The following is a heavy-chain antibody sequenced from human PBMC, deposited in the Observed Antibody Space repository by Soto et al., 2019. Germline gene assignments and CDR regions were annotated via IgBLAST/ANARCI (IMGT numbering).Heavy chain of an antibody. D-gene: IGHD3-16*02. V-gene: IGHV4-4*02. CDR3: ARDPRYYDYVWGSYRSLYYYYYGVDV. CDR2: IYHSGST. CDR1: GGSISSSNW. Sequence: LSLTCAVSGGSISSSNWWSWVRQPPGKGLEWIGEIYHSGSTNYNPSLKSRVTISVDKSKNQFSLKLSSVTAADTAVYYCARDPRYYDYVWGSYRSLYYYYYGVDVWGQGTTVTVSS. J-gene: IGHJ6*02.